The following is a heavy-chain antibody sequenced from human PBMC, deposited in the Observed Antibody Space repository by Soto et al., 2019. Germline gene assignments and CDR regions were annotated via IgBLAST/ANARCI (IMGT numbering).Heavy chain of an antibody. V-gene: IGHV3-23*01. Sequence: GGSLRLSCAASGFTFSSYAMSWVRQAPGKGLEWVSAISGSGGSTYYADSVKGRFTISRDNSKNTLYLQMNSLRAEDTAVYYCAIRGSSSGNAFDIWGQGTMVTVSS. J-gene: IGHJ3*02. CDR1: GFTFSSYA. D-gene: IGHD6-19*01. CDR2: ISGSGGST. CDR3: AIRGSSSGNAFDI.